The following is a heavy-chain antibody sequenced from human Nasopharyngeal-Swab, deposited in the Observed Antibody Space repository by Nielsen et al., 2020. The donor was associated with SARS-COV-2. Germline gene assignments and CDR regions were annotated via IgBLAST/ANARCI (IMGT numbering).Heavy chain of an antibody. CDR3: ARVPPIAVAGKGVDV. J-gene: IGHJ6*02. D-gene: IGHD6-19*01. CDR2: IYYSGST. Sequence: SETLSLTFTVSGGSISSYYWSWIRQPPGKGLEWIGYIYYSGSTNYNPSLKSRVTISVDTSKNQFSLKLSSVTAADTAVYYCARVPPIAVAGKGVDVWGQGTTVTVSS. CDR1: GGSISSYY. V-gene: IGHV4-59*01.